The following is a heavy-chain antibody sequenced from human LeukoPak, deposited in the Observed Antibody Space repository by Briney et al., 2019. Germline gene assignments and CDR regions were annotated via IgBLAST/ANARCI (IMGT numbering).Heavy chain of an antibody. Sequence: KSGGSLRLSCAASGFTFSSFTMDWVRRAPGKGLEWVSSISSNSDYIYYADSVKGRFTISRDNAKNSLYLQMTSLRAEDTAVYYCARGVGATTHYFDFWGQGALVTVSP. V-gene: IGHV3-21*01. CDR1: GFTFSSFT. CDR3: ARGVGATTHYFDF. CDR2: ISSNSDYI. D-gene: IGHD1-26*01. J-gene: IGHJ4*02.